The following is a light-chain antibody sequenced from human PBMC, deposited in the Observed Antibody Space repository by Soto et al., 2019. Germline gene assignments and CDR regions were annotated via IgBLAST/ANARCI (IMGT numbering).Light chain of an antibody. CDR2: GAS. CDR3: QQYNNWPPKLYIT. J-gene: IGKJ2*01. CDR1: QSVSSN. V-gene: IGKV3-15*01. Sequence: EIVMTQSPATLSVSPGERATLSCRASQSVSSNLAWYQQKPGQAPRLLIYGASTRATGIPARFSGSGSGTEFTLTISSLQSEDFAVYYCQQYNNWPPKLYITFGQGTKLEIK.